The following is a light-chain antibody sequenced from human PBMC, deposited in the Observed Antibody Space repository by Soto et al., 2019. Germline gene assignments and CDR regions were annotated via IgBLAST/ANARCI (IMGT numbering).Light chain of an antibody. J-gene: IGKJ5*01. CDR3: QHYNSFPIT. V-gene: IGKV1-33*01. Sequence: DIPMTQSPSSLSASLGDRVTITCQASQDIRFYLNWFHQKTGQAPKLLIYDASQLETGVPSRFSGSGSGTDFTFTINSLQPEDIGTYYCQHYNSFPITFGQGTRL. CDR1: QDIRFY. CDR2: DAS.